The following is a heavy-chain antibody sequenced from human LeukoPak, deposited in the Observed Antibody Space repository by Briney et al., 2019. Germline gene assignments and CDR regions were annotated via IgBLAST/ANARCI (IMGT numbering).Heavy chain of an antibody. CDR3: AKDLHYDFWSGYRAAYYYGMDV. CDR2: ISGSGGST. D-gene: IGHD3-3*01. Sequence: PGGSLRLSCAASGFTFSSYAMSWVRQAPGKGLEWVSAISGSGGSTYYADSVKGRFTISRDNSKNTLYLQMNSLRAEDTAVYYCAKDLHYDFWSGYRAAYYYGMDVWGQGTTVTVSS. CDR1: GFTFSSYA. J-gene: IGHJ6*02. V-gene: IGHV3-23*01.